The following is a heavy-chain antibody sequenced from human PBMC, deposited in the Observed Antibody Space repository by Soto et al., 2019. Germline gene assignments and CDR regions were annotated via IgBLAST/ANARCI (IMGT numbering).Heavy chain of an antibody. Sequence: SETLSLTCTVSGASIGSSSYCWGWIRQPPGKGLEWIGSIYYSGSTYYNPSLKSRVTISVDTSKNQFSLKLSSVTAADTAVYYCARHQSHSSSYVDPWGQGTLVTVS. CDR2: IYYSGST. V-gene: IGHV4-39*01. CDR3: ARHQSHSSSYVDP. CDR1: GASIGSSSYC. D-gene: IGHD6-13*01. J-gene: IGHJ5*02.